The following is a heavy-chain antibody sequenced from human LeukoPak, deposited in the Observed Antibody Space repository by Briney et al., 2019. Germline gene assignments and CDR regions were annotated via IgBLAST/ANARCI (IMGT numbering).Heavy chain of an antibody. V-gene: IGHV5-51*01. CDR2: IYPGDSDT. CDR3: AREDTAMSEDAFDI. CDR1: GYSFTSYW. Sequence: KGGESLKISCKGSGYSFTSYWIGWVREMRGKGLEWMGIIYPGDSDTRYSPSFQGQVTISADKSISTAYLQWSSLKASDTAMYYCAREDTAMSEDAFDIWGQGTMVTVSS. J-gene: IGHJ3*02. D-gene: IGHD5-18*01.